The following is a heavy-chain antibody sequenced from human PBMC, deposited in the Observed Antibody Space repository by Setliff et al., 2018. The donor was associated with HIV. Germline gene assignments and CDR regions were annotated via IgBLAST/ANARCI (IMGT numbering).Heavy chain of an antibody. CDR3: ASGKNYIFWSSYFGMDV. V-gene: IGHV3-11*04. J-gene: IGHJ6*02. D-gene: IGHD3-3*01. CDR2: IDDSGRIR. Sequence: GGSLRLSCIASGFSFSDYYMAWIRQTPGKGLEWISYIDDSGRIRDYAGSVKGRFTISRDNTKNTLYLQMGSLRGDDMAVYYCASGKNYIFWSSYFGMDVWGQGTTVTVSS. CDR1: GFSFSDYY.